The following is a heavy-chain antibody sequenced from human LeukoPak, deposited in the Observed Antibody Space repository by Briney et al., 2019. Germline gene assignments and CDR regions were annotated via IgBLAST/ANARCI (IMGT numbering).Heavy chain of an antibody. Sequence: GGSLRLSCAASGFTFSSYGMHWVRQAPGKGLEWVAVISYDGSNKYYADSVKGRFTISRDNSKNTLYLQMNSLRAEDTAVYYCATSVWSGYYALDYWGQGTLVTVSS. CDR2: ISYDGSNK. D-gene: IGHD3-3*01. CDR3: ATSVWSGYYALDY. J-gene: IGHJ4*02. V-gene: IGHV3-30*03. CDR1: GFTFSSYG.